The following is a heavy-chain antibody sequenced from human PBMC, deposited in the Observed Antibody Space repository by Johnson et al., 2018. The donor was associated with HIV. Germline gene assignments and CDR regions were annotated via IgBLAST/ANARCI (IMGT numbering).Heavy chain of an antibody. D-gene: IGHD5-18*01. CDR1: GFTVSSNY. CDR3: ARDTAMVHDAFVI. CDR2: ISYDGSNK. V-gene: IGHV3-30*14. Sequence: QVQLVESGGGLVQPGGSLRLSCAASGFTVSSNYMSWVRQAPGKGLEWVAVISYDGSNKYYADSVKGRFTISRDNSKNTLYLQMNSLKAEDTAVYYCARDTAMVHDAFVIWGQGTMVTVSS. J-gene: IGHJ3*02.